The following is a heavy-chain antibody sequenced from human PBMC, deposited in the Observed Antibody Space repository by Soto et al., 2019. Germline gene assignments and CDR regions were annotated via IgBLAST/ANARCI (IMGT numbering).Heavy chain of an antibody. Sequence: PSETLSLTCSVSGGSFTSGAFFWGWIRQPPGKGLEWIGSASYSGRTYYNPSLKSRATIFVDTSKNRFSLRLSSVTVADTAVYYCARPLYIFPTSYHYYYMDVWGRGATVTVSS. V-gene: IGHV4-39*01. D-gene: IGHD3-9*01. J-gene: IGHJ6*03. CDR2: ASYSGRT. CDR3: ARPLYIFPTSYHYYYMDV. CDR1: GGSFTSGAFF.